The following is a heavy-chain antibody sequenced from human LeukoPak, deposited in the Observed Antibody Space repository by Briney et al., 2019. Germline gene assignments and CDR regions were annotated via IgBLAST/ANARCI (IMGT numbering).Heavy chain of an antibody. D-gene: IGHD4-17*01. Sequence: GGSLRLSCAASGFTFSSYWMSWVRQAPGKGLEWVANIKQDGSEKYYVDSVKGRFTISRDNAKNSLYLQMNSLRAADTAVYYCAKTRNYGDSTFDYWGQGTLVTVSS. CDR3: AKTRNYGDSTFDY. CDR1: GFTFSSYW. CDR2: IKQDGSEK. V-gene: IGHV3-7*01. J-gene: IGHJ4*02.